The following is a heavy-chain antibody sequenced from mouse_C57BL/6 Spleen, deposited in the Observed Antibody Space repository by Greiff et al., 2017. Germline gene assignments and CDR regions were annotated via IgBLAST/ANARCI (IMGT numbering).Heavy chain of an antibody. V-gene: IGHV5-9-1*02. CDR1: GFTFSSYA. CDR3: TSLYYDYDDYAMDY. CDR2: ISSGGDYI. J-gene: IGHJ4*01. D-gene: IGHD2-4*01. Sequence: EVKLVESGEGLVKPGGSLKLSCAASGFTFSSYAMSWVRQTPEKRLEWVAYISSGGDYIYYADTVKGRFTISRDNARNTLYLQMSSLKSEDTAMYYCTSLYYDYDDYAMDYWGQGTSVTVSS.